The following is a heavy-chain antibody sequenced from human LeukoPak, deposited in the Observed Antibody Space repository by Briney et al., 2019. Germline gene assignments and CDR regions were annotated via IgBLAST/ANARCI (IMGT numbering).Heavy chain of an antibody. V-gene: IGHV3-30*03. D-gene: IGHD3-10*01. CDR1: GFTFSHYG. Sequence: GGSLRLSCAASGFTFSHYGVHWVRQAPGKGLEWVAVISYDGSNKYFADSVKGRFTISRDNSKNTVFLQMNSLRAEDTAVYYCARDRQITMVRGVYTDAFDIWGQGTMVTVSS. J-gene: IGHJ3*02. CDR2: ISYDGSNK. CDR3: ARDRQITMVRGVYTDAFDI.